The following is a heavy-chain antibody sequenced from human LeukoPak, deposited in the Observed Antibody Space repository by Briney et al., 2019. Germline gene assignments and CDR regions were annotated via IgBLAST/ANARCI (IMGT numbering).Heavy chain of an antibody. Sequence: ASVKVSCKASSYTFTSYGISWVRQAPGQGLEWMGWISAYNGNTNYAQKLQGRVTMTTDTSTSTAYMELSSLRSEDTAVYYCARGANYYDSSGYYPFDYWGQGTLVTVSS. CDR2: ISAYNGNT. D-gene: IGHD3-22*01. CDR1: SYTFTSYG. V-gene: IGHV1-18*01. J-gene: IGHJ4*02. CDR3: ARGANYYDSSGYYPFDY.